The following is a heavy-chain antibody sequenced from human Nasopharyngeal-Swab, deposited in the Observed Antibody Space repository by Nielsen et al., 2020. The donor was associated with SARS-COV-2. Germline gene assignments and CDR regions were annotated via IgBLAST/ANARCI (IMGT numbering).Heavy chain of an antibody. D-gene: IGHD6-13*01. CDR2: IWYDGSNK. J-gene: IGHJ4*02. CDR3: ARDLAAAGTGGLDY. Sequence: SLKISCAASGFTFSSYGMHWVRQAPGKGLEWVAVIWYDGSNKYYADSVKGRFTISRDNSKNTLYLQMNSLRAEDTAVYYCARDLAAAGTGGLDYWGQGTLVTVSS. CDR1: GFTFSSYG. V-gene: IGHV3-33*01.